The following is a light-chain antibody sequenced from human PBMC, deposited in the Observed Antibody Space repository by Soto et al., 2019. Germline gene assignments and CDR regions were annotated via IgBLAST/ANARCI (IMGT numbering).Light chain of an antibody. CDR1: QGVRSG. CDR3: QQYNSYSPT. J-gene: IGKJ1*01. Sequence: ASQLTQPPSSWSPSLGDKGTITGRTSQGVRSGLAWYPQQPLKATKPLIYDASSLESGVPSRFSGSGSGTEFTLKISSLQTDDFATYYCQQYNSYSPTFGQGTKVDIK. CDR2: DAS. V-gene: IGKV1-13*02.